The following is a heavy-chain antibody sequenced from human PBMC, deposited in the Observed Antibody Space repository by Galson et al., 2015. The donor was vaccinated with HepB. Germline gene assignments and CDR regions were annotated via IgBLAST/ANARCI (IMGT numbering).Heavy chain of an antibody. D-gene: IGHD3-10*01. J-gene: IGHJ4*02. CDR3: AKDLITMVRGGLDY. CDR1: GFTFSSYG. CDR2: ISSDGSNK. V-gene: IGHV3-30*18. Sequence: SLRLSCAASGFTFSSYGMNWVRQAPGKGLEWEAGISSDGSNKYYADSVKGRFTISRDNSKNTLYLKMNSLRAEDTAVYYCAKDLITMVRGGLDYWGQGTLVTVSS.